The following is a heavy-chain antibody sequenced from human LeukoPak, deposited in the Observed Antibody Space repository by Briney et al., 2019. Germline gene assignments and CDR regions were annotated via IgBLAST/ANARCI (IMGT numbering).Heavy chain of an antibody. J-gene: IGHJ4*02. CDR1: GGSISSYY. CDR2: IYYSGST. V-gene: IGHV4-59*01. CDR3: TRVGYSGYGYYFDN. Sequence: SETLSLTCTVSGGSISSYYWSWIRQPPGKGLEWIGYIYYSGSTNYNPSLKSRVTLSVDTSKSQFSLKLSSVTAADTAVYYCTRVGYSGYGYYFDNWGQGTLVTVSS. D-gene: IGHD5-12*01.